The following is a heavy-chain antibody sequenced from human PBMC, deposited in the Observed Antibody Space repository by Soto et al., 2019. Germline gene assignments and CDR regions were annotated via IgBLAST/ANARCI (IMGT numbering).Heavy chain of an antibody. CDR1: GGSVSSGSYY. J-gene: IGHJ4*02. V-gene: IGHV4-61*01. CDR2: IYYSGST. CDR3: ARWSRSFDYTFDY. Sequence: SETLSLTCTVSGGSVSSGSYYWSWIRQPPGKGLEWIGYIYYSGSTNYNPSLKSRVTISVDTSKNQFSLKLSSVTAADTAVYYCARWSRSFDYTFDYWGQGTLVTVSS. D-gene: IGHD3-9*01.